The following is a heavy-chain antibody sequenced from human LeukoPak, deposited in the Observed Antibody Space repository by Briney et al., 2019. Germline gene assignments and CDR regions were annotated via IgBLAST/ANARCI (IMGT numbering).Heavy chain of an antibody. D-gene: IGHD1-26*01. J-gene: IGHJ4*02. CDR1: GYTFTGYG. V-gene: IGHV1-18*01. Sequence: GASVKVSCKASGYTFTGYGISWVRQAPGQGLEWMGWISAYNGNTNYAQKLQGRVTMTTDTSTSTAYMELRSLRSDDTAVYYCARDPRSGSLYYFDYWGQGTLVTVSS. CDR3: ARDPRSGSLYYFDY. CDR2: ISAYNGNT.